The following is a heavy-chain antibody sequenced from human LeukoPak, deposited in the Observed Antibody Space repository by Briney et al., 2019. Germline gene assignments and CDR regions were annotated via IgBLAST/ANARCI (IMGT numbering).Heavy chain of an antibody. V-gene: IGHV3-11*06. D-gene: IGHD6-13*01. CDR2: ISSSSSYI. CDR1: GFTFSDYY. Sequence: GGSLRLSCAASGFTFSDYYMSWIRQAPGKGLEWLSYISSSSSYIYYADSVKGRFTISRDNAKNSLYLQMNSLRAEDTAVYYCARVGTAATYNWFDPWGQGTLVTVSS. CDR3: ARVGTAATYNWFDP. J-gene: IGHJ5*02.